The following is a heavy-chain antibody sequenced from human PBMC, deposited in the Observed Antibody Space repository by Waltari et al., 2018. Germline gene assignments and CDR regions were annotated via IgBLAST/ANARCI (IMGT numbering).Heavy chain of an antibody. CDR1: GYSISSGYY. J-gene: IGHJ4*02. CDR3: ARLGEYYYGSGSYFDY. CDR2: IYHSGST. D-gene: IGHD3-10*01. Sequence: QVQLQESGPGLVKPSETLSLTCAVSGYSISSGYYWGWIRQPPGKGLEWIGSIYHSGSTCYNPSLKSRVTISVDTSKNQFSLKLSSVTAADTAVYYCARLGEYYYGSGSYFDYWGQGTLVTVSS. V-gene: IGHV4-38-2*01.